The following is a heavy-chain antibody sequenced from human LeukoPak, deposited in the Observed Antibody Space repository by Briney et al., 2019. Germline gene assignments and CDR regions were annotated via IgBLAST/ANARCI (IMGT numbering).Heavy chain of an antibody. Sequence: ASVKVSCKASGYTFTSYGISWVRQAPGQGLEWMGWISAYNGNTNYAQKLQGRVTMTTDTSTSTAYMELRSLRSDDTAVYYCASSVAARPGVSFHYWGQGTLVTVSS. J-gene: IGHJ4*02. D-gene: IGHD6-6*01. V-gene: IGHV1-18*01. CDR1: GYTFTSYG. CDR2: ISAYNGNT. CDR3: ASSVAARPGVSFHY.